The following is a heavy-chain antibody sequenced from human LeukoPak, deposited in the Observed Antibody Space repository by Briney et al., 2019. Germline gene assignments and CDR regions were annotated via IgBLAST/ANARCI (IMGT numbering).Heavy chain of an antibody. D-gene: IGHD3-22*01. CDR1: GYSISSGYY. V-gene: IGHV4-38-2*02. CDR2: IYHSGST. CDR3: ARESITMIVGYYFDY. J-gene: IGHJ4*02. Sequence: PSETLSLTCAVSGYSISSGYYWGWIRQPPGKGLEWIGSIYHSGSTYYNPSLKSRVTISVDTSKNQFSLKLSSVTAADTAVYYCARESITMIVGYYFDYWGQGTLVTVSS.